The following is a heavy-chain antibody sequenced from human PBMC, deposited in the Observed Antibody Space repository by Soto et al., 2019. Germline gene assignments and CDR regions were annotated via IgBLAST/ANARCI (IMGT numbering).Heavy chain of an antibody. CDR3: ARPPRFSEGDFTVAMDV. CDR1: GDSMTRGSYY. J-gene: IGHJ6*03. Sequence: SETLSLTCVVSGDSMTRGSYYWAWIRQPPGKGLEWIGSFYYTGSTNYNPSLKSRVTVSADTSNNHFSLRLTSVTAADTAVYYCARPPRFSEGDFTVAMDVWGKGTTVTVSS. CDR2: FYYTGST. V-gene: IGHV4-39*02. D-gene: IGHD2-21*01.